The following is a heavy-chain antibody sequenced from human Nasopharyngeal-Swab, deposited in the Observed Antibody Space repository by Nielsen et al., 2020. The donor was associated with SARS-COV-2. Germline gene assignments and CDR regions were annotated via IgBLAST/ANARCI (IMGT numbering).Heavy chain of an antibody. CDR2: INPSGGST. CDR1: GYTFTSYY. J-gene: IGHJ6*02. D-gene: IGHD2-15*01. Sequence: ASVKVSCKASGYTFTSYYMHWVRQAPGQGLEWMGIINPSGGSTSYAQKFQGRVTMTRNTSISTAYMELSRLRSDDTAVYYCATRGEVVVAATGYYYYSMDVWGQGTTVTVSS. V-gene: IGHV1-46*01. CDR3: ATRGEVVVAATGYYYYSMDV.